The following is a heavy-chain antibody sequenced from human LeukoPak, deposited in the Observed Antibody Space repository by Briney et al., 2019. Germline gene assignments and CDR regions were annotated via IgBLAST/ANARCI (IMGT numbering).Heavy chain of an antibody. V-gene: IGHV1-69*05. Sequence: SVKVSCKASGGTFSSYAISWVRQAPGQGLEWMGGIIPIFGTANYAQKFQGRVTITTDESTSTAYMELSSLRSEDTAVYYCARARIVVVPAAIQVNWFDPWGQGTLVTVSS. D-gene: IGHD2-2*01. CDR3: ARARIVVVPAAIQVNWFDP. J-gene: IGHJ5*02. CDR1: GGTFSSYA. CDR2: IIPIFGTA.